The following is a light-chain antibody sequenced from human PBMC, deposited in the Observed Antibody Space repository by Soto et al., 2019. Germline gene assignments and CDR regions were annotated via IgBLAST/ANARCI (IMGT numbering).Light chain of an antibody. CDR3: SSYTSSSTRV. J-gene: IGLJ1*01. Sequence: SALTQPASVSGSPGQSITISCTGTNSVVGGYNYVSWYQHHPGKAPKLMIYDVSNRPSGVSNRFSGSKSGNTASLTISLLQAEDEADYYCSSYTSSSTRVFGTGTKVPVL. CDR1: NSVVGGYNY. CDR2: DVS. V-gene: IGLV2-14*03.